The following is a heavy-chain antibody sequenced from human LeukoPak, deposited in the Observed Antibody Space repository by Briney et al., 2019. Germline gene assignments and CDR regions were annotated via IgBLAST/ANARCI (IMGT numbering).Heavy chain of an antibody. J-gene: IGHJ4*02. D-gene: IGHD6-19*01. Sequence: NPSETLSLTCTVSGGSISTSNYYWGWIRQPPGKGLEWIGNIFYSGSTYYSPSLRSRVTISLDGSKNLLSLELSSVTAADTAVYYCVRHSGWYFGYWGQGTLVTVSS. V-gene: IGHV4-39*07. CDR2: IFYSGST. CDR3: VRHSGWYFGY. CDR1: GGSISTSNYY.